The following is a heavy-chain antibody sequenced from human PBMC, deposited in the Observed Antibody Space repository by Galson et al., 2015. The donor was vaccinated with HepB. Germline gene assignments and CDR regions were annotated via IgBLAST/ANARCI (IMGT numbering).Heavy chain of an antibody. CDR3: TSTGFDSPPGRDGMDV. Sequence: SLRLSCAGSGFSFSSYGMHWVRQSPGKGLEWVSYISSSSNSVYYADSVKGRFTMSRDNAKKSVYLEMNSLRDEDTAVYYCTSTGFDSPPGRDGMDVWGQGTMGTVSS. J-gene: IGHJ6*02. CDR2: ISSSSNSV. V-gene: IGHV3-48*02. CDR1: GFSFSSYG. D-gene: IGHD3-9*01.